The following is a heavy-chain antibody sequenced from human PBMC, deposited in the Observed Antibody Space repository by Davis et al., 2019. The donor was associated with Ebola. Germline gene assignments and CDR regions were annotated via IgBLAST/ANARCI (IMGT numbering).Heavy chain of an antibody. J-gene: IGHJ3*02. D-gene: IGHD1-26*01. CDR3: AKDTSNIWFDI. V-gene: IGHV3-53*01. Sequence: GESLKISCAASGFVFSNYVMSWVRQAPGKGLEWVSVIYSGGNTIYADSVKGRLTISRDNSKNTLYLQMNGLRVEDTAIYYCAKDTSNIWFDIWGQGTNVTVSS. CDR2: IYSGGNT. CDR1: GFVFSNYV.